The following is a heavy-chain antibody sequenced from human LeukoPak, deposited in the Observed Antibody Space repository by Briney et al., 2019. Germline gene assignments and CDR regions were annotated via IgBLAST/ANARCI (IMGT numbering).Heavy chain of an antibody. CDR3: ARSYYYGSGSYYKNYFDY. Sequence: SVKVSCKASGGTFSSYAISWVRQAPGQGLQWMGGIIPIFGTAIYAQKFQGRVTITADASTSTAYMELSSLRSEDTAVYYCARSYYYGSGSYYKNYFDYWGQGTLVTVSS. CDR1: GGTFSSYA. D-gene: IGHD3-10*01. V-gene: IGHV1-69*13. J-gene: IGHJ4*02. CDR2: IIPIFGTA.